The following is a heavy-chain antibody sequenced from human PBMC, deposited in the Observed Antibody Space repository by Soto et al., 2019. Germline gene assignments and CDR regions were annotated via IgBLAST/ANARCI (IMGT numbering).Heavy chain of an antibody. D-gene: IGHD6-13*01. CDR2: ISAYNGNT. J-gene: IGHJ6*02. Sequence: SVKVSCKASGYTFTSYGISGVGQSPLQGRDGMGWISAYNGNTNYAQKLQGRVTMTTDTSTSTAYMELRSLRSDDTAVYYCARVEGYSSSWYRGYYYYGMDVWGQGTTVTVSS. CDR3: ARVEGYSSSWYRGYYYYGMDV. CDR1: GYTFTSYG. V-gene: IGHV1-18*01.